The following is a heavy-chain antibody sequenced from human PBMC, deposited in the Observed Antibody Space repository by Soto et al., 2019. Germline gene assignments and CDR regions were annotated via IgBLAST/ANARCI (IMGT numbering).Heavy chain of an antibody. CDR2: IIPILGIA. D-gene: IGHD2-2*01. CDR3: AIGGYLGRSTSYELGVYMDV. Sequence: GASVKVSCKASGGTFSSYTISWVRQAPGQGLEWMGRIIPILGIANYAQKFQGRVTITADKSTSTAYMELSSLRSEDTAVYYCAIGGYLGRSTSYELGVYMDVWGKGTTVTVSS. J-gene: IGHJ6*03. V-gene: IGHV1-69*02. CDR1: GGTFSSYT.